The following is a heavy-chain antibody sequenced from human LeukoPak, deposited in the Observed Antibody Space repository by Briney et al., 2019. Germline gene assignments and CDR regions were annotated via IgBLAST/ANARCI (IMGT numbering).Heavy chain of an antibody. J-gene: IGHJ4*02. CDR1: GYTFTGYF. D-gene: IGHD3-22*01. V-gene: IGHV1-2*02. CDR3: ARDERYDSSGYPFDY. CDR2: INPNSGDT. Sequence: GASVKVSCKASGYTFTGYFMHWVRQAPGQGLEWVGWINPNSGDTNYAQKFQGRVTMTRDMSISTAYMELSRLRSDDTAVYYCARDERYDSSGYPFDYWGQGTLVTVSS.